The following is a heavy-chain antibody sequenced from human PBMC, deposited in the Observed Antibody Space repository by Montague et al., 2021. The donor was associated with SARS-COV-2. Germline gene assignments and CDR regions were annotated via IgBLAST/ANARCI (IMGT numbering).Heavy chain of an antibody. V-gene: IGHV3-23*01. CDR3: AKQPGAGAVVYWYFDL. J-gene: IGHJ2*01. Sequence: SLRLSCAASGFAFNNFAMTWVRQAPGKGLEWVSSIFGSAAGTYYASSVKGRFTISRDNSKNTLYLQMNSLRAEDTAKYYCAKQPGAGAVVYWYFDLWAVAPWSVSPQ. CDR1: GFAFNNFA. D-gene: IGHD6-19*01. CDR2: IFGSAAGT.